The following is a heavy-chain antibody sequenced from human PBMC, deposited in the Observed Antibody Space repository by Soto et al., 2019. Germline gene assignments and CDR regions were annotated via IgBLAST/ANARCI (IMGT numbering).Heavy chain of an antibody. D-gene: IGHD6-13*01. V-gene: IGHV3-33*01. CDR3: ARDHDGQQLCEYFQH. CDR2: IWYDGSNK. Sequence: GGSLRLSCAASGFTFSSYGMHWVRQAPGKGLEWVAVIWYDGSNKYYADSVKGRFTISRDNSKNTLYLQMNSLRAEDTAVYYCARDHDGQQLCEYFQHWGQGTLVTVSS. CDR1: GFTFSSYG. J-gene: IGHJ1*01.